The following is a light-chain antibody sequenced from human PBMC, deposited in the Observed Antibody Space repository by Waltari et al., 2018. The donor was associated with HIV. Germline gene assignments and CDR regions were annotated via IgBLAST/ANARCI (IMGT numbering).Light chain of an antibody. V-gene: IGKV4-1*01. CDR3: QQYHTSPGT. CDR2: WAS. Sequence: DILMTQSPDYLAVSLRERPTINCKSSQSVLYNSINKNYLAWYQQKPGQPPKLLIYWASTRESGVPDRFSGSGSGTDFTLTISSLQAEDVAVYYCQQYHTSPGTFGQGTKLEIK. CDR1: QSVLYNSINKNY. J-gene: IGKJ2*02.